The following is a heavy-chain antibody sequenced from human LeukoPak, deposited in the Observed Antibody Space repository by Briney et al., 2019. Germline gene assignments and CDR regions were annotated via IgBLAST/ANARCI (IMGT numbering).Heavy chain of an antibody. CDR2: IYCSGST. J-gene: IGHJ4*02. D-gene: IGHD5-18*01. V-gene: IGHV4-39*01. CDR1: GGSISSSSYY. CDR3: ATQMDTAMVFTPYFDY. Sequence: SETLSLTCTVSGGSISSSSYYWVWIRQPPGKVLEWVGSIYCSGSTYYNPSIKRRVSISVDTSKNQSSLRLSSVTAADTAVYYCATQMDTAMVFTPYFDYWGQGTLVTVSS.